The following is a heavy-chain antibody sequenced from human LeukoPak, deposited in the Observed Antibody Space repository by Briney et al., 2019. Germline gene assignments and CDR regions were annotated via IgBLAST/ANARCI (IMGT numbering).Heavy chain of an antibody. J-gene: IGHJ4*02. CDR3: VKDCSGSYTFEY. D-gene: IGHD1-26*01. V-gene: IGHV3-23*01. CDR1: GFTFSRYS. CDR2: LNSGGDDT. Sequence: GGSLRLSCAGSGFTFSRYSMTWVRQAPGKGLEWVSSLNSGGDDTYYADSVKGRFTISRDNSKGTLYLQMNSLRAEDTAVYYCVKDCSGSYTFEYWGQGTLVTVSS.